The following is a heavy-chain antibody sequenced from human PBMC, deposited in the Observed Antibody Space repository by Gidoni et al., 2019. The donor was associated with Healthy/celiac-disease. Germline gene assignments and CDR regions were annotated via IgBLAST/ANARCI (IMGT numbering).Heavy chain of an antibody. CDR3: AKEDDSGRYFVPIYL. CDR1: GFTFGSYA. J-gene: IGHJ4*02. CDR2: ISGSGANT. D-gene: IGHD1-26*01. Sequence: EEKLLDSGGGLVQPGGSLRLSCAASGFTFGSYAMTWRRQAPGKGLEWVSTISGSGANTFYADSVKGRFIISRDNSKRTMYLQMSSLRAEDTAVYYCAKEDDSGRYFVPIYLWGQGTLVTVSS. V-gene: IGHV3-23*01.